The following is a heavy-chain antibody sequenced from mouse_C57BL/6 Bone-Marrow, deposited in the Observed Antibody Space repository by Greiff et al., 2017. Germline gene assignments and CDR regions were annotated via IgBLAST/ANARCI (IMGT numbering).Heavy chain of an antibody. V-gene: IGHV14-2*01. CDR2: IDPEDGET. D-gene: IGHD1-1*01. CDR1: GFNIKDYY. J-gene: IGHJ2*01. Sequence: EVQLVESGAELVKPGASVKLSCTASGFNIKDYYIHWVKQRTEQGLEWIGRIDPEDGETKYAPKFQDKATITADTSSNTAYLQLSSQTSEDTAVYYYTRSLIYYGTNYWGQGTTLTVAS. CDR3: TRSLIYYGTNY.